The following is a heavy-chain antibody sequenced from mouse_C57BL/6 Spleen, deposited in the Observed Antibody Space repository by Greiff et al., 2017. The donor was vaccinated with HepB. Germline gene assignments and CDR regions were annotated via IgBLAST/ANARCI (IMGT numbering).Heavy chain of an antibody. CDR2: FYPGSGSI. J-gene: IGHJ4*01. CDR3: ARHEDGGRSMDY. CDR1: GYTFTEYT. V-gene: IGHV1-62-2*01. D-gene: IGHD3-3*01. Sequence: VKLQESGAELVKPGASVKLSCKASGYTFTEYTIHWVKQRAGQGLEWIGWFYPGSGSIKYNEKFKDKATLTADKSSSTVYMELSRLTSEDSAVYVCARHEDGGRSMDYWGQGTSVTVSS.